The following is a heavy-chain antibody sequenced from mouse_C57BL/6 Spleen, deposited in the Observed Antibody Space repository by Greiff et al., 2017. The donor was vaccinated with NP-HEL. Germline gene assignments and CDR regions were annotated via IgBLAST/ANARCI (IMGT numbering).Heavy chain of an antibody. J-gene: IGHJ3*01. D-gene: IGHD1-1*01. V-gene: IGHV2-9*01. Sequence: VQLVESGPGLVPPSQRLPITCTVSGFSFTSYGLVWVRQPPGKGLEWLGVIWGGGSTNYNSALMSRLSISKDNSKSQVFLKMNSLQTDDTAMYYCSEQRDYYDSSSGAYWGEGTLVTVSA. CDR3: SEQRDYYDSSSGAY. CDR1: GFSFTSYG. CDR2: IWGGGST.